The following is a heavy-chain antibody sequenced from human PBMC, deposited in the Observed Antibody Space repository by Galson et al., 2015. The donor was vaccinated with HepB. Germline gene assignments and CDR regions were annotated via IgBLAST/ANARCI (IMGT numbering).Heavy chain of an antibody. CDR2: ISWDGGST. J-gene: IGHJ6*02. Sequence: SLRLSCAASGFTFDDYTMHWVRQAPGKGLEWVSLISWDGGSTYYADSVKGRFTISRDNSKNSLYLQMNSLRTEDTALYYCAKDIEMATIGRMGMDVWGQGTTVTVSS. V-gene: IGHV3-43*01. CDR3: AKDIEMATIGRMGMDV. D-gene: IGHD5-24*01. CDR1: GFTFDDYT.